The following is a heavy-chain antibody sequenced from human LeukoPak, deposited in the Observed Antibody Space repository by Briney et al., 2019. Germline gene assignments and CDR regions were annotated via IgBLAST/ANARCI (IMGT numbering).Heavy chain of an antibody. Sequence: GGSLRLSCAASGFTFSSYAMHWVRQAPGKGLEWVAVISYDGSNKYYADSVKGRFTISRDNSKDTLYLQMNSLRAEDTAVYYCARERWIQLCPSGAIDYWGQGTLVTVSS. CDR1: GFTFSSYA. V-gene: IGHV3-30*04. CDR3: ARERWIQLCPSGAIDY. D-gene: IGHD5-18*01. CDR2: ISYDGSNK. J-gene: IGHJ4*02.